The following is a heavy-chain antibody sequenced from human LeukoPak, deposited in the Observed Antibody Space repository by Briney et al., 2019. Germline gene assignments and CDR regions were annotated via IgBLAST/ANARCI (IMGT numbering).Heavy chain of an antibody. D-gene: IGHD3-3*01. CDR1: GFTFDDYT. J-gene: IGHJ3*02. V-gene: IGHV3-43*01. CDR2: ISWDGGST. Sequence: HPGGSLRLSCAASGFTFDDYTMHWVRQALGKGLEWVSLISWDGGSTYYADSVKGRFTISRDNSKNSLYLQMNSLRAEDTAVYYCARGTGLYYDFWSGYSGVGDAFDIWGQGTMVTVSS. CDR3: ARGTGLYYDFWSGYSGVGDAFDI.